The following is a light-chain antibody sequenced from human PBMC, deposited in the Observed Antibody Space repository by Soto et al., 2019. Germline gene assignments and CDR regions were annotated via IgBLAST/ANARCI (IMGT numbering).Light chain of an antibody. Sequence: EIQMTQSPSSLSASTGDRRTITCQASQNITNNLSWYQQKPGKAPNLLIYHASKLAKGVASRFSGSGSGTDFSFIITSLQREDLATYYCQQYYGLPPLTFGQGTRLEIK. CDR2: HAS. V-gene: IGKV1-33*01. J-gene: IGKJ5*01. CDR3: QQYYGLPPLT. CDR1: QNITNN.